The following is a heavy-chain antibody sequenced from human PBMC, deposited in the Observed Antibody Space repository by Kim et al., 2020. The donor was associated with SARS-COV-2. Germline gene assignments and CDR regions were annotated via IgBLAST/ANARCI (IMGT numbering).Heavy chain of an antibody. CDR3: AKTKSSRGLHPILPNYYYYGMDV. D-gene: IGHD1-26*01. V-gene: IGHV3-23*01. J-gene: IGHJ6*02. Sequence: GGSLRLSCAASGFTFSSYAMSWVRQAPGKGLEWVSAISGSGGSTYYADSVKGRFTISRDNSKNTLYLQMNSLRAEDTAVYYCAKTKSSRGLHPILPNYYYYGMDVWGQGTTVTVSS. CDR2: ISGSGGST. CDR1: GFTFSSYA.